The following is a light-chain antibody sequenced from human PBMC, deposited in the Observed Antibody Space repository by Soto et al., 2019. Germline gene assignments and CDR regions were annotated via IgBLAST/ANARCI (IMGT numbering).Light chain of an antibody. J-gene: IGLJ1*01. CDR3: SSYTSIITRI. V-gene: IGLV2-14*03. Sequence: SVLTQPASVSGSPGQSITISCTGTSSDVGGYKYVSWYQQHPGKAPKLIIYEVNNRPSGISNRFSGSKSGNTASLTISGLQAEDEADYYCSSYTSIITRIFGTGTKVTVL. CDR1: SSDVGGYKY. CDR2: EVN.